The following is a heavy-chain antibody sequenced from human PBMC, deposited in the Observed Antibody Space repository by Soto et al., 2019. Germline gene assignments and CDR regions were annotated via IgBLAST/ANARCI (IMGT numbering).Heavy chain of an antibody. J-gene: IGHJ4*02. D-gene: IGHD3-10*01. CDR2: IYYSGST. Sequence: QVQLQESGPGLVKPSQTLSLTCTVSGGSISSGGYYWSWIRQHPGKGLEWIGYIYYSGSTYYNPSLMGRFPIAEDTSKTRFPLNLRLGWAGDGAVFSWARESPGKGFAYRGQGPLASVSS. CDR3: ARESPGKGFAY. CDR1: GGSISSGGYY. V-gene: IGHV4-31*03.